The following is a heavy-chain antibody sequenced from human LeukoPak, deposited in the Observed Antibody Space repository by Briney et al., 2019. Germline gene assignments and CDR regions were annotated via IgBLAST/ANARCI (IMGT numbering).Heavy chain of an antibody. CDR2: IYTSGST. V-gene: IGHV4-4*07. CDR1: GGSINSYY. Sequence: PSETLSLTCTVSGGSINSYYWSWIRQPAGKGLEWIGRIYTSGSTNYNPSLKSRVTMSVDTSKNQLSLKLSSVTAADTAVYYCARDGAAAGTHYYYYYMDVWGKGTTVTISS. CDR3: ARDGAAAGTHYYYYYMDV. J-gene: IGHJ6*03. D-gene: IGHD6-13*01.